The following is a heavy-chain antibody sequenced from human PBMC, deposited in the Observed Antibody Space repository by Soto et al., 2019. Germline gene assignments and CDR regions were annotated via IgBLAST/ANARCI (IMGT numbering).Heavy chain of an antibody. CDR2: ISSTTNYI. V-gene: IGHV3-21*06. CDR1: GFTLSSYA. CDR3: ARESEDLTSNFDY. Sequence: GGSLRLSCAASGFTLSSYAMSWVRQAPGKGLEWVSSISSTTNYIYYGDSMKGRFTISRDNAKNSLYLEMNSLRAEDTAVCYCARESEDLTSNFDYWGQGTLVTVSS. J-gene: IGHJ4*02.